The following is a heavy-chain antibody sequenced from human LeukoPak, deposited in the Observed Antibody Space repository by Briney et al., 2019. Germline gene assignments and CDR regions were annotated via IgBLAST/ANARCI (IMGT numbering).Heavy chain of an antibody. CDR3: AASTYYDFWSGPTDAFDI. CDR1: GGSITSSSYY. J-gene: IGHJ3*02. D-gene: IGHD3-3*01. Sequence: SETLSLTCSVSGGSITSSSYYWGWIRQPPEKGLEWIGSIYYTGGTNYSPSLKSRVTMSVDTFKNQFSLKLSSVTAADTAVYYCAASTYYDFWSGPTDAFDIWGQGTMVTVSS. CDR2: IYYTGGT. V-gene: IGHV4-39*01.